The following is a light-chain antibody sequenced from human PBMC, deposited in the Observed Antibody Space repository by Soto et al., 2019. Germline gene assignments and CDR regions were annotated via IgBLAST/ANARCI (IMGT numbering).Light chain of an antibody. Sequence: QSVLTQPPSASGSPGQSVTISCTGTNSDVGDYNYVSWYQQHPGKAPKLMIYEVSKRPSGVPDRFSGSKSGNTASLTVSGLQAEDEADYFCSSYAGSTPVVFGGGTKLTVL. V-gene: IGLV2-8*01. CDR3: SSYAGSTPVV. CDR1: NSDVGDYNY. CDR2: EVS. J-gene: IGLJ2*01.